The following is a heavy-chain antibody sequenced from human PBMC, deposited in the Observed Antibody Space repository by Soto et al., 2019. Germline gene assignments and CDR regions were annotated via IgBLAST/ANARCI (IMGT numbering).Heavy chain of an antibody. CDR3: ARWGDYSSSWYARYYYYDMDV. CDR2: INPNSGGT. D-gene: IGHD6-13*01. Sequence: QVQLVQSGAEVKKPGASVKVSCKASGYTFTGYYMHWVRQAPGQGLEWMGWINPNSGGTNYAQKFQGRVTMTRDTSSSTAYMELSRLRADDTAVYYWARWGDYSSSWYARYYYYDMDVWGQGTTVTVSS. CDR1: GYTFTGYY. V-gene: IGHV1-2*02. J-gene: IGHJ6*02.